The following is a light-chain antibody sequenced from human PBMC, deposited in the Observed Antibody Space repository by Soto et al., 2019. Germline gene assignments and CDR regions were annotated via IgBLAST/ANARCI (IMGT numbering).Light chain of an antibody. CDR2: LNSDGSH. CDR3: QTWGTGIVV. V-gene: IGLV4-69*01. CDR1: SEHSSYA. Sequence: QPVLTQSPSASASLGASVKFTCTLSSEHSSYAIAWYQQQPEKGPRYLMKLNSDGSHNKGDGIPDRFSGSSSGAERYLTISSLQSEDEADYYCQTWGTGIVVFGGGTKLTVL. J-gene: IGLJ2*01.